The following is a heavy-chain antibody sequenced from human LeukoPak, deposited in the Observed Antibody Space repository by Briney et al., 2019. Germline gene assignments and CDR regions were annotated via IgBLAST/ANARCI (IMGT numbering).Heavy chain of an antibody. V-gene: IGHV3-74*01. J-gene: IGHJ4*02. CDR1: GFTFSNYW. Sequence: GGSLRLSCAASGFTFSNYWMHWVRQAPGKGLVWVSRINSDGINTSYADSVKGRFTISRDNSKNTLYLQMNSLRAEDTAVYYCARDYDGSGYYFYWGQGTLVTVSS. CDR3: ARDYDGSGYYFY. D-gene: IGHD3-22*01. CDR2: INSDGINT.